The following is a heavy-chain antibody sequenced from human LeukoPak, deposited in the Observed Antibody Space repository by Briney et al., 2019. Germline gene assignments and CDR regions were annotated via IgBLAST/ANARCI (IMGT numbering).Heavy chain of an antibody. CDR2: INAGNGNT. CDR1: GYTFTSYA. CDR3: AREPYGELGMFLDY. D-gene: IGHD1-26*01. J-gene: IGHJ4*02. Sequence: ASVKVSCKASGYTFTSYAMHWVRQAPGQRLEWMGWINAGNGNTKYSQEFQGRVTITRDTSASTAYMELSSLRSEDMAVYYCAREPYGELGMFLDYWGQGTLVTVSS. V-gene: IGHV1-3*03.